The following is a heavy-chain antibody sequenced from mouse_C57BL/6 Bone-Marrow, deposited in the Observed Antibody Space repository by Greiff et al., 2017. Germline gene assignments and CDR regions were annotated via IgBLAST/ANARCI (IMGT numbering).Heavy chain of an antibody. J-gene: IGHJ4*01. Sequence: EVQVVESGGGLVQPGGSLKLSCAASGFTFSDYYMYWVRQTPEKRLEWVAYISNGGGSTYYPDTVKGRFTISRDNAKNTLYLQMSRLKSEDTAMYYCARRVYYDYDRDAMDYWGQGTSVTVSS. D-gene: IGHD2-4*01. CDR2: ISNGGGST. V-gene: IGHV5-12*01. CDR3: ARRVYYDYDRDAMDY. CDR1: GFTFSDYY.